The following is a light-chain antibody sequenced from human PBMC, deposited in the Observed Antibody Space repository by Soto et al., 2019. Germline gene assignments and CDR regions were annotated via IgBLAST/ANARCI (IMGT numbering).Light chain of an antibody. J-gene: IGLJ2*01. V-gene: IGLV2-23*01. Sequence: QSALTQPASVSGSPGQSITISCTGTSSDIGSYNLFSWYQQHNGKAPKLIIYEDSERHSGVSDRFSGSKSGNTASLTISGLQPEDEDDYYCCSYAGGASVVFGGGTKLTVL. CDR3: CSYAGGASVV. CDR1: SSDIGSYNL. CDR2: EDS.